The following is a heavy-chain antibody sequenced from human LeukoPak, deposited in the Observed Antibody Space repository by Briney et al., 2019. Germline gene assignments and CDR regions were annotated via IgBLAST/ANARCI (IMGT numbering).Heavy chain of an antibody. J-gene: IGHJ4*02. D-gene: IGHD3-22*01. V-gene: IGHV3-64*01. CDR1: GFTFSSYA. CDR2: ISSNGGST. Sequence: GGSLRLSCAASGFTFSSYAMHWVRQAPGKGLEYVSAISSNGGSTYYANSVKGRFTISRDNSKNTLYLQMGSLRAEDMAVYYCVRSPYYYDSSIDYWGQGTLVTVSS. CDR3: VRSPYYYDSSIDY.